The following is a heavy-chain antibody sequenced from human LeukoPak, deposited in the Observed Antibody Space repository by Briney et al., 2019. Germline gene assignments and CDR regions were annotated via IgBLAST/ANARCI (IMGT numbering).Heavy chain of an antibody. CDR1: GGSFSGYY. V-gene: IGHV4-34*01. D-gene: IGHD3-9*01. CDR3: ARGQYDILTGYWYYFDY. CDR2: INHSGST. J-gene: IGHJ4*02. Sequence: SETLSLTCAVYGGSFSGYYWSWIRQPPGKGLEWIGEINHSGSTNYNPSLKSRVTISVDTSKNQFSLKLSSVTAADTAVYYCARGQYDILTGYWYYFDYWGQGTLVTVSS.